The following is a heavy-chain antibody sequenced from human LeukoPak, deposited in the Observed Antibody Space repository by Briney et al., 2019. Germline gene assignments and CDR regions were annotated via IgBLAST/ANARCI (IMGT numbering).Heavy chain of an antibody. J-gene: IGHJ4*02. D-gene: IGHD1-26*01. Sequence: SETLSLTCTVSGDSINNYYWSWIRQTPEKGLEWIGYMSYSGRSDYGPSLKSRVTMSIDTSKNQFSLRMTSVTAADTGVYYCARDGGRVGETFNWGQGTLVTVSS. CDR3: ARDGGRVGETFN. V-gene: IGHV4-59*01. CDR1: GDSINNYY. CDR2: MSYSGRS.